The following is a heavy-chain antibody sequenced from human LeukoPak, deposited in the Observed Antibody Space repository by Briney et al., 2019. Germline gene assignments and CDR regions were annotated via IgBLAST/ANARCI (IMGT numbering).Heavy chain of an antibody. CDR1: GFTFSTYA. V-gene: IGHV3-23*01. D-gene: IGHD2-2*01. J-gene: IGHJ5*02. CDR3: AKGCFSSSCSDSRWFDP. Sequence: GGSLRLSCAASGFTFSTYAMSWVRQAPGKGLESVSAIVGGGGNTFYADPVKGRFTISRDNSQNTLYLQMNSLRAEDTAVYYCAKGCFSSSCSDSRWFDPWGLGTLVTVSS. CDR2: IVGGGGNT.